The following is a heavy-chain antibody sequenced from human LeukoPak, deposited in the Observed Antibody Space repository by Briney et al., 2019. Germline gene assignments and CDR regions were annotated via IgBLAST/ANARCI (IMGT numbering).Heavy chain of an antibody. D-gene: IGHD6-13*01. V-gene: IGHV3-33*01. CDR3: ARGDSSSWYEEYY. CDR1: GSPLITYG. J-gene: IGHJ4*02. CDR2: IWYDGSNK. Sequence: GRSLSPSWPPSGSPLITYGIHWVGQPQGRGLEGGAVIWYDGSNKYYADSVKGRFTISRDNSKNTLYLQMNSLRAEDTAVYYCARGDSSSWYEEYYWGQGTLVTVSS.